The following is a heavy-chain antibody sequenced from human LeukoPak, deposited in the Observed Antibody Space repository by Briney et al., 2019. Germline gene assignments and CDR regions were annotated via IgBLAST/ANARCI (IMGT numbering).Heavy chain of an antibody. Sequence: SETLSLTCAVYGVSFSGYYWSWIRQPPGKGLEWIGEINHSGSTNYNPSLKSRVTISVDTSKNQFSLRLSSVTAADTAVYYCARGHLISQAAISDFDYWGQGTLVTVSS. CDR2: INHSGST. V-gene: IGHV4-34*01. CDR3: ARGHLISQAAISDFDY. J-gene: IGHJ4*02. CDR1: GVSFSGYY. D-gene: IGHD2-2*01.